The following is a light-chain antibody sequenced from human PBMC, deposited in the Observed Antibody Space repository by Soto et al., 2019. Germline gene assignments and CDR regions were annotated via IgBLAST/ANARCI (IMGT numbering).Light chain of an antibody. CDR2: DAS. J-gene: IGKJ4*01. CDR3: QQYDNLPSLT. CDR1: QDISNY. Sequence: DIQMTQSPSSLSASVGDRVTITCQASQDISNYLNWYQQKVGKAPKLLIYDASNLETGVPSRFSGSGFGTDFTFTISSLQPEDIATYYCQQYDNLPSLTFGGGTKVENK. V-gene: IGKV1-33*01.